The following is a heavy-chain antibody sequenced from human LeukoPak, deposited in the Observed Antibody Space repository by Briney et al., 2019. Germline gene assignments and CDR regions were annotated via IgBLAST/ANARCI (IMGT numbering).Heavy chain of an antibody. CDR2: ISPSGDIT. D-gene: IGHD3-16*01. CDR3: AKDDDWGRYKH. CDR1: GFSFSSHG. J-gene: IGHJ1*01. Sequence: PGGSLRLSCAGSGFSFSSHGMNWVRQVPGKGLEWVSGISPSGDITYYTDSVRGRFTISRDNFKNTLSLQVNSLRAEDTAMYYCAKDDDWGRYKHWGQGTLVTVSS. V-gene: IGHV3-23*01.